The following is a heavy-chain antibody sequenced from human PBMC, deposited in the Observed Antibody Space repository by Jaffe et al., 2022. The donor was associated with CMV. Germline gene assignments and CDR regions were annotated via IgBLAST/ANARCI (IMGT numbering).Heavy chain of an antibody. V-gene: IGHV3-30*18. CDR3: AKDIQVMITFGGVMSV. J-gene: IGHJ4*02. CDR1: GFTFSSYG. CDR2: ISYDGSNK. D-gene: IGHD3-16*01. Sequence: QVQLVESGGGVVQPGRSLRLSCAASGFTFSSYGMHWVRQAPGKGLEWVAVISYDGSNKYYADSVKGRFTISRDNSKNTLYLQMNSLRAEDTAVYYCAKDIQVMITFGGVMSVWGQGTLVTVSS.